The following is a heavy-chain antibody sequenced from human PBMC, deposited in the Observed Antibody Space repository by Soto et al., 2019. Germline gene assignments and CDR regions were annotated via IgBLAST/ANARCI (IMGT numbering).Heavy chain of an antibody. Sequence: EVQLVESGGRLVQRGGSLRLSCSGSGFIFGDHVMDWVRQAPGKGLEWVAGISGSGNSPFFRDSVKGRFTISRDNSKNXVYLEMNNLRDEDSAMYFCARGTHSYSGSHELDAWGLGTLVTVSS. CDR1: GFIFGDHV. CDR3: ARGTHSYSGSHELDA. D-gene: IGHD1-26*01. J-gene: IGHJ5*02. CDR2: ISGSGNSP. V-gene: IGHV3-23*04.